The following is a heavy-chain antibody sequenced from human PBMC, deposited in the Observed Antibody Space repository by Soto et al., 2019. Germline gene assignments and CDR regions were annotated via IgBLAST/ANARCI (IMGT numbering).Heavy chain of an antibody. D-gene: IGHD1-20*01. CDR1: GFTFSSHW. CDR2: IKQDGNEK. Sequence: PGGDLRLSCAASGFTFSSHWINWIRQTPGRGLEWLAVIKQDGNEKYYVDSVKGRFTGSRDNARNSAYLQINSLRVDDTAVYYCARDWYMDYWGQGTLVTVSS. CDR3: ARDWYMDY. J-gene: IGHJ4*01. V-gene: IGHV3-7*04.